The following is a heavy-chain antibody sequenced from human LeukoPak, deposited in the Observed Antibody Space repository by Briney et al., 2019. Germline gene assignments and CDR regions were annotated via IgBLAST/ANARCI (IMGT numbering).Heavy chain of an antibody. J-gene: IGHJ5*02. V-gene: IGHV3-74*01. CDR3: ARDGVPGMYSGSHNWFDP. Sequence: AGGSLRLSCAASGFTFSSYWMHWVRQAPGKGLVWVSRINTDGSSTSYADSVKGRFTISRDNAKNSLYLQMNSLRAEDTAVYYCARDGVPGMYSGSHNWFDPWGQGTLVTVSS. CDR2: INTDGSST. CDR1: GFTFSSYW. D-gene: IGHD1-26*01.